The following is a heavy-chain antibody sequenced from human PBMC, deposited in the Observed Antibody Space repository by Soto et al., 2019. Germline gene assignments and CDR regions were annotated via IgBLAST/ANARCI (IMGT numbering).Heavy chain of an antibody. CDR2: IWYDGSNK. V-gene: IGHV3-33*01. Sequence: VQLVESGGGVVQPGRSLRLSCAASGFTFSSYGMHWVRQAPGKGLEWVAVIWYDGSNKYYADSVKGRFTISRDNSKNTLYLQMNSLRAEDTAVYYCARDGGGYGDYVWFAAFDIWGQGTMVTVSS. CDR3: ARDGGGYGDYVWFAAFDI. J-gene: IGHJ3*02. CDR1: GFTFSSYG. D-gene: IGHD4-17*01.